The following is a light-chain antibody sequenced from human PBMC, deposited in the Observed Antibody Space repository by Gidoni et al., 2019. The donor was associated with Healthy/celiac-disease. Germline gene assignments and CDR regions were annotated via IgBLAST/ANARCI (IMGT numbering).Light chain of an antibody. CDR3: SSYTSSSTLV. CDR1: SSDVGGYNY. V-gene: IGLV2-14*01. Sequence: QSALTQPASVSGSPGQSTTISCTGTSSDVGGYNYVSWHQQHPGTAPKLMIYEVSNRPSGFSNRFSGSKSGNTASLTISGLQAEDEADYYCSSYTSSSTLVFGGGTKLTVL. CDR2: EVS. J-gene: IGLJ2*01.